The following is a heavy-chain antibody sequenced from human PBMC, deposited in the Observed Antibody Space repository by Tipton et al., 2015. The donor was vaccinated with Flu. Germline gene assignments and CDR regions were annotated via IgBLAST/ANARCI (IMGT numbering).Heavy chain of an antibody. CDR3: AKVVGALTIYGAFGV. V-gene: IGHV3-23*01. CDR2: ITYSGVST. J-gene: IGHJ3*01. Sequence: SLRLSCAASGFTFSSYSMSWVRQAPGKGLEWVASITYSGVSTYNAESVKGRVIISRDNSKNTLYLQMNSLRAEDTAVYYCAKVVGALTIYGAFGVWGQGTMVTVSS. D-gene: IGHD1-26*01. CDR1: GFTFSSYS.